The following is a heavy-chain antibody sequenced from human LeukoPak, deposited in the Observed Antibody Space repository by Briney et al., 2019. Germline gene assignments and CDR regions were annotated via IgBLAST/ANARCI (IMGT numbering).Heavy chain of an antibody. J-gene: IGHJ6*03. CDR2: INPNSGGT. V-gene: IGHV1-2*02. CDR3: ARDPRESPYYYYYMVV. CDR1: GYTFTGYY. D-gene: IGHD5-24*01. Sequence: ASVKVSCKAAGYTFTGYYMHWVRQAAGQGLEWMGWINPNSGGTNDAQKLQGRLTMNRETSISTAYMELSRLRSDETAVYYCARDPRESPYYYYYMVVWGKGTTVTVSS.